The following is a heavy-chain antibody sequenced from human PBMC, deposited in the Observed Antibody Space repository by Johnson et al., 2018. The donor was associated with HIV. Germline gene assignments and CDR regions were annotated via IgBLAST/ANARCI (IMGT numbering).Heavy chain of an antibody. CDR3: TTDYHVVFGGFDI. D-gene: IGHD4-23*01. Sequence: ELLVESGGGLVKPGGSLRLSCAASGFTFSNAWMSWVRQAPGKGLEWVGRIKSKTDGGTTDYAAPVKGRFTISRDDSKNTLYLQMNSLKTEDTAVYYCTTDYHVVFGGFDIWGQGTMVTVSS. V-gene: IGHV3-15*01. CDR2: IKSKTDGGTT. J-gene: IGHJ3*02. CDR1: GFTFSNAW.